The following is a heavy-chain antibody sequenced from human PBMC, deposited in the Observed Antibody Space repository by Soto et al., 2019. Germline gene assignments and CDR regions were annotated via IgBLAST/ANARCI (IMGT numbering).Heavy chain of an antibody. CDR2: IYYSGST. CDR3: ARDHKPLNWFDP. Sequence: KTSETLSLTCTVSGGSISSGGYYWSWIRQHPGKGLEWIGYIYYSGSTYYNPSLKSRVTIPVDTSKNQFSLKLSSVTAADTAVYYCARDHKPLNWFDPWGQGTLVTVSS. CDR1: GGSISSGGYY. V-gene: IGHV4-31*03. J-gene: IGHJ5*02.